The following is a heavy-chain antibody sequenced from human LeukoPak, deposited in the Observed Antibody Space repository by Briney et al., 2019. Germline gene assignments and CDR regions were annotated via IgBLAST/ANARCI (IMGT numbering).Heavy chain of an antibody. Sequence: ASVKVSCKASGYTFTSYDINWVRQATGQGLEWMGWMNPNSGNTGYAQKFQGRVTITRNTSISTAYMELSSLRSEDTAVYYCARGRVVPAAIRGYYYYYMDVWGKGTTVTVSS. CDR2: MNPNSGNT. CDR3: ARGRVVPAAIRGYYYYYMDV. J-gene: IGHJ6*03. CDR1: GYTFTSYD. V-gene: IGHV1-8*03. D-gene: IGHD2-2*02.